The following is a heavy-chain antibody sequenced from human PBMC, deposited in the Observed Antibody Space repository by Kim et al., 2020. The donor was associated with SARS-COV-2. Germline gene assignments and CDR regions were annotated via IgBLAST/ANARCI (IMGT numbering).Heavy chain of an antibody. Sequence: SVKGRFTISRDNSKNTLYLQMNSLRGDDTAVYHCAKGGAAAAPYYYAMDVWGQGTTVTVSS. CDR3: AKGGAAAAPYYYAMDV. V-gene: IGHV3-23*01. D-gene: IGHD6-13*01. J-gene: IGHJ6*02.